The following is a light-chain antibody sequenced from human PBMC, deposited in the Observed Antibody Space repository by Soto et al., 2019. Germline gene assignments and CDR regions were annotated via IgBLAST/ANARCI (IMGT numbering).Light chain of an antibody. CDR2: EGS. V-gene: IGLV2-23*03. Sequence: QSVLTQPASVSGSPGQSITISCTGTSNDIKNYNLVSWYQQHPGKAPKLMTYEGSKRPSGVSNRFSGSKSGTTASLTISGLQAEDEADYYCYSYATYSTFVVFGGGTKLTVL. CDR3: YSYATYSTFVV. J-gene: IGLJ2*01. CDR1: SNDIKNYNL.